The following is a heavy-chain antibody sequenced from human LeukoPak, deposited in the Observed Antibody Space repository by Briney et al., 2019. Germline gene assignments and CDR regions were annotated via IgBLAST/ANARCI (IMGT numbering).Heavy chain of an antibody. Sequence: PGGCLRLSCAASAYTFSTYWMHWVRQAPGKGLVWVSRINSDGSSTRYADSVKGRFTISRDNTKNTLYLQMNSLRAEDTAVYYCVREDSVNFPDAFDIWGQGTIVTVSS. CDR2: INSDGSST. D-gene: IGHD5/OR15-5a*01. V-gene: IGHV3-74*01. J-gene: IGHJ3*02. CDR1: AYTFSTYW. CDR3: VREDSVNFPDAFDI.